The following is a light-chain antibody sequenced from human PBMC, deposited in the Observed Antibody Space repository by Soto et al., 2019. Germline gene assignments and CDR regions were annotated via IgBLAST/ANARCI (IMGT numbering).Light chain of an antibody. V-gene: IGLV2-23*02. CDR1: GSDVGPYNP. Sequence: QSALTQPASVSGPPGPSITISCAGTGSDVGPYNPASWNQQRPGKAPNLIICEVNTRPSGISNRFSGFKSGDTASLTISGLHAEDEAVYVCCSYAGTVAYVFGTGTKVTVL. CDR2: EVN. CDR3: CSYAGTVAYV. J-gene: IGLJ1*01.